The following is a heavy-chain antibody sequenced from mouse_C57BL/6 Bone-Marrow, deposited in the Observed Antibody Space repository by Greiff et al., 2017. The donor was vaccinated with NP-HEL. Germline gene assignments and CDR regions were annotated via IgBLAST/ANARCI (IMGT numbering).Heavy chain of an antibody. CDR2: IDPSDSYT. CDR3: ARDDSLYYYAMDY. CDR1: GYTFTSYW. V-gene: IGHV1-69*01. D-gene: IGHD2-4*01. Sequence: QVQLQQPGAELVMPGASVKLSCKASGYTFTSYWMHWVPQSPGQGLEWIGEIDPSDSYTNYNQKFKGKSTLTVDKSSSTAYMQLSSLTSEDSAVYYCARDDSLYYYAMDYWGQGTSVTVSS. J-gene: IGHJ4*01.